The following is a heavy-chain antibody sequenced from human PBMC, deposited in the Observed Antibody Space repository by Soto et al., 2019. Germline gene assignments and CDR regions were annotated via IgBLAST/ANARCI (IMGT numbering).Heavy chain of an antibody. Sequence: GGSLRLSCAASGFTFSSYAMHWVRQAPGKGLEYVSAISSNGGSTYYANSVKGRFTISRDNSKNTLYLQMGSLRAEDMAVYYCARDILVGGNYYYYMDVWGKGTTVTVSS. V-gene: IGHV3-64*01. J-gene: IGHJ6*03. D-gene: IGHD3-10*01. CDR2: ISSNGGST. CDR1: GFTFSSYA. CDR3: ARDILVGGNYYYYMDV.